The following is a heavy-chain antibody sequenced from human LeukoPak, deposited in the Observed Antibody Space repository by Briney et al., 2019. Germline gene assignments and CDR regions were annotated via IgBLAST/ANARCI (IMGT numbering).Heavy chain of an antibody. CDR1: GFTFSSYA. V-gene: IGHV3-53*01. J-gene: IGHJ4*02. CDR3: ARDSY. Sequence: GGSLRLSCAASGFTFSSYAMSWVRQAPGKGLEWASVIYSGGSTYYADSVKGRFTISRDNSKNTLYLQMNSLRAEDTAVYYCARDSYWGQGTLVTVSS. CDR2: IYSGGST.